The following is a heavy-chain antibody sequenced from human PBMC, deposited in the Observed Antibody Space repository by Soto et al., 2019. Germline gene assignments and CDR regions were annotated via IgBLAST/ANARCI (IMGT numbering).Heavy chain of an antibody. CDR1: GFTFRSYG. D-gene: IGHD2-2*01. CDR3: AKALIPPARTYYYYYGMAV. CDR2: ILYDGSNK. Sequence: GGSLILSCAASGFTFRSYGMHWVRQAPGKGLEWVTVILYDGSNKHYAESVKGRFTISRDKSRNTLYLQMNSLRAEDTAVYSCAKALIPPARTYYYYYGMAVWGQGTTVTVSS. V-gene: IGHV3-33*03. J-gene: IGHJ6*02.